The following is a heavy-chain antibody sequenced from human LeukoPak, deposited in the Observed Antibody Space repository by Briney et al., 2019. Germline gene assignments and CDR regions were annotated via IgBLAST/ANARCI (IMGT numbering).Heavy chain of an antibody. D-gene: IGHD2-2*01. CDR3: ARLRAGYCSSTSCPYWYFDL. J-gene: IGHJ2*01. CDR1: GYTFTSYA. CDR2: INAGNGNT. V-gene: IGHV1-3*01. Sequence: ASVKVSCKASGYTFTSYAMHWVRHAPGQRLEWMGWINAGNGNTKYSQKFQGRVTITRDTSASTAYLEMSSLRSEDTAVYYCARLRAGYCSSTSCPYWYFDLWGRGTLVTVSS.